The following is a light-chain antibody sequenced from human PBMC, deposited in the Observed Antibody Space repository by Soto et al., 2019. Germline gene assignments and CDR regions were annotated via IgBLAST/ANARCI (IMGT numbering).Light chain of an antibody. V-gene: IGLV3-21*04. CDR3: QVWDSRSDHVV. CDR2: YDI. Sequence: SYELTQPPSVSVAPGKTARITCGGNNIGSKSVHWYQQKPGQAPVLVIYYDIDRPSGIPERFSGSNSGNTATLTISRVEAGDEADYYCQVWDSRSDHVVFGGGTKLTVL. CDR1: NIGSKS. J-gene: IGLJ2*01.